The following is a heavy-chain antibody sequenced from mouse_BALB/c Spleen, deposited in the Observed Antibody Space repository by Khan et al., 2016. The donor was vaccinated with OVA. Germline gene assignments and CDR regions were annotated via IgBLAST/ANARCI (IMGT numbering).Heavy chain of an antibody. D-gene: IGHD1-1*01. CDR3: ARTTVGHYALAY. CDR2: ISTSGDYT. V-gene: IGHV1-53*01. CDR1: GYIFSTFS. J-gene: IGHJ3*01. Sequence: QVELQQPGAEVVKPGASLKLSCTASGYIFSTFSISWVRQTPEQRLEWVATISTSGDYTTFPDSLKSRATITVDNSSTTAYMQLSSLRSEDSAICYCARTTVGHYALAYWGQGTWVTVSA.